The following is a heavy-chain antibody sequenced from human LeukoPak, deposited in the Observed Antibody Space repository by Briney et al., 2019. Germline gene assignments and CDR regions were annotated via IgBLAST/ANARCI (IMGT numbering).Heavy chain of an antibody. CDR1: GGSFTNCP. Sequence: ASVKVSCKASGGSFTNCPFHWVRQAPGQGLEWMGGIIPMFGSTDYAQKFQGRLTITADESTTTAYLELSSLRSEDTAVYYCARTAMGFMVRGVNWFDPWGQGTLVTVSS. V-gene: IGHV1-69*13. CDR3: ARTAMGFMVRGVNWFDP. J-gene: IGHJ5*02. CDR2: IIPMFGST. D-gene: IGHD3-10*01.